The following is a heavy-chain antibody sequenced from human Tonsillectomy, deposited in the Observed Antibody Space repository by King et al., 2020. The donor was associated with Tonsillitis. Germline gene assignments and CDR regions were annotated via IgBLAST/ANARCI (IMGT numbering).Heavy chain of an antibody. CDR2: IWYDGSNK. V-gene: IGHV3-33*01. Sequence: VQLVESGGRVVQPGRSLRLSCAASGLRFSSYGMQWVRQAPGKGLEWVAVIWYDGSNKDYADSVKGRFTISRDNSKNTLYLQMNSLRAEDTAVYYCARDGLEALDYWGQGTLVTVSS. J-gene: IGHJ4*02. CDR1: GLRFSSYG. CDR3: ARDGLEALDY.